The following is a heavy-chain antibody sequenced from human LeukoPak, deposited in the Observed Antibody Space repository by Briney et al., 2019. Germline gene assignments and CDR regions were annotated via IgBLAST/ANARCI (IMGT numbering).Heavy chain of an antibody. CDR2: FDPEDGET. CDR1: GYTLTELS. Sequence: GASVKISCKVSGYTLTELSMHWVRQAPGKGLEWIGGFDPEDGETIYAQKFQGRVTMTEDTSTDTAYMELSSLRSEDTAVYYCATGAAAGTDYYYGMDVWGQGTTVTVSS. V-gene: IGHV1-24*01. CDR3: ATGAAAGTDYYYGMDV. J-gene: IGHJ6*02. D-gene: IGHD6-13*01.